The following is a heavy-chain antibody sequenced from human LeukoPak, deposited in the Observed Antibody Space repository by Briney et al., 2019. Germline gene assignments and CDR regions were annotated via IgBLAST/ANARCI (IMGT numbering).Heavy chain of an antibody. CDR1: GGSISTSRYS. V-gene: IGHV4-39*07. CDR2: ILYSGTT. Sequence: SETLSLTCTVSGGSISTSRYSWGWIRQPPGKGLEWIGNILYSGTTYYNPSLKSRVTISVDTSKNQFSLKLSSVTAADTAVYYCARAVMNDPSRYMDVWGKGTTVTVSS. J-gene: IGHJ6*03. CDR3: ARAVMNDPSRYMDV. D-gene: IGHD7-27*01.